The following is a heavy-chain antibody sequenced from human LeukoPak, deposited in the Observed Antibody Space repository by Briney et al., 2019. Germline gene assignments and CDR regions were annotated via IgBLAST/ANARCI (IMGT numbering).Heavy chain of an antibody. CDR2: IYPSDSDT. CDR3: ERDVGYCSGGSCYSDY. D-gene: IGHD2-15*01. Sequence: GESLKISCKGSGYRFTTYWIGWVRQMPGKGLEWMGIIYPSDSDTRYSPSFQGQVTISVDKSISTAYLQWNSLKASDTAMYYCERDVGYCSGGSCYSDYWGQGTLVTVSS. CDR1: GYRFTTYW. J-gene: IGHJ4*02. V-gene: IGHV5-51*01.